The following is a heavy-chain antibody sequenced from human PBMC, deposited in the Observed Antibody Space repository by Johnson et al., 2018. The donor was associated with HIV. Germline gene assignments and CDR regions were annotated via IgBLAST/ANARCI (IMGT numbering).Heavy chain of an antibody. J-gene: IGHJ3*02. D-gene: IGHD3-16*02. Sequence: VQLVESGGGLVQPGRSLRLSCAASGFTFDDYAMHWVRQVPGKGLEWVSGISWNSGSIGYADSVKGRFTISRDNAKNSLYLQMNSLRTEDTALYYCAKGSLVGPNDAFDIWGQGTMVTVSS. CDR3: AKGSLVGPNDAFDI. CDR1: GFTFDDYA. V-gene: IGHV3-9*01. CDR2: ISWNSGSI.